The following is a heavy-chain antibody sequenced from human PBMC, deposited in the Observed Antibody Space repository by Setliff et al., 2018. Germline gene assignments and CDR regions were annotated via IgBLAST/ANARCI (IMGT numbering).Heavy chain of an antibody. CDR1: GFTFSSYS. CDR2: ISSSSSTI. V-gene: IGHV3-48*04. J-gene: IGHJ4*02. CDR3: ARTTGYRLEGDFDY. Sequence: GGSLRLSCAASGFTFSSYSISWVRQAPGKGLEWVSYISSSSSTIYYADSVKGRFTISRDNAKNSLYLQMTSLRAEDTAIYYCARTTGYRLEGDFDYWGQGTLVTVSS. D-gene: IGHD3-16*01.